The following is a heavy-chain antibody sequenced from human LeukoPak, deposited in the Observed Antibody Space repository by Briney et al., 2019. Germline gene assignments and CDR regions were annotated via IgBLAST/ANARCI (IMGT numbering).Heavy chain of an antibody. CDR2: ISGSGGST. V-gene: IGHV3-23*01. CDR3: ARVGCSSTSCYKNYFDY. J-gene: IGHJ4*02. CDR1: GFTFSSYA. Sequence: GGSLRLSCAASGFTFSSYAMSWVRQAPGKGLEWVSAISGSGGSTYYADSVKGRFTISRDNAKNSLYLQMNSLRAEDTAVYYCARVGCSSTSCYKNYFDYWGQGTLVTVTS. D-gene: IGHD2-2*02.